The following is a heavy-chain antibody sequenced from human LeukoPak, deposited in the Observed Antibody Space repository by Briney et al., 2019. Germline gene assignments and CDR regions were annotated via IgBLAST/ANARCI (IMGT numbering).Heavy chain of an antibody. Sequence: PGGSLRLSCAASGFTLGSYAMSWVRQAPGKGLEWVSAISVSGNTYHADSVKGRFTISRDSSKNTLYLQMNRLRAEDAAVYYCAKAPGTTCSGAYCYPFDYWGQGTLVTVS. CDR1: GFTLGSYA. CDR3: AKAPGTTCSGAYCYPFDY. D-gene: IGHD2-21*01. CDR2: ISVSGNT. V-gene: IGHV3-23*01. J-gene: IGHJ4*02.